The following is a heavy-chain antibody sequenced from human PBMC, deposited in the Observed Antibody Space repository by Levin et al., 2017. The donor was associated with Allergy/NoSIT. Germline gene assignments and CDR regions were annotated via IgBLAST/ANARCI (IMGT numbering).Heavy chain of an antibody. CDR3: ARGTNWQYFDY. J-gene: IGHJ4*02. Sequence: SETLSLTCTVSGGSISSYYWSWIRQPPGKGLEWIGYIYYSGSTNYNPSLKSRVTISVDTSKNQFSLKLSSVTAADTAVYYCARGTNWQYFDYWGQGTLVTVSS. D-gene: IGHD7-27*01. V-gene: IGHV4-59*01. CDR1: GGSISSYY. CDR2: IYYSGST.